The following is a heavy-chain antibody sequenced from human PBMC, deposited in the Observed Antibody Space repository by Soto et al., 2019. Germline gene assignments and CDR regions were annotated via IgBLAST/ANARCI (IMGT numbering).Heavy chain of an antibody. CDR3: ASRDPGTSVDY. J-gene: IGHJ4*02. V-gene: IGHV4-4*02. D-gene: IGHD1-7*01. Sequence: SETLSPTRAVSGGSFTSNKWWTWVRQPPGQGLEWIGEIYRTGSPNYNPPLKSRVTLSLDKSQNQFSLKVTSLTAPDTAVYYCASRDPGTSVDYWGQGTLVTVSS. CDR2: IYRTGSP. CDR1: GGSFTSNKW.